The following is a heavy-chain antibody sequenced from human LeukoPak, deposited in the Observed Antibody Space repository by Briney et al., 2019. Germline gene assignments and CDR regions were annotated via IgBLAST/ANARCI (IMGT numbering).Heavy chain of an antibody. J-gene: IGHJ5*02. CDR1: GGSFSGYY. D-gene: IGHD4-23*01. Sequence: SETLSLTCAVYGGSFSGYYWSWTRQPPGKGLEWIGEINHSGSTNYNPSLKSRVTISVDTSKNQFSLKLSSVTAADTAVYYCARVLRWSFNWFDPWGQGTLVTVSS. CDR3: ARVLRWSFNWFDP. V-gene: IGHV4-34*01. CDR2: INHSGST.